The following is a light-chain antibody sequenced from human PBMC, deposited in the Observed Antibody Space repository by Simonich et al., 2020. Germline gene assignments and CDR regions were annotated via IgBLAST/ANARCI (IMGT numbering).Light chain of an antibody. CDR1: QSISSW. CDR3: QQSYSTPLT. Sequence: DIQMTQSPSTLSASVGDRVTITCRASQSISSWLAWYQQKPGKAPKLLIYKASSLESGVPSRFSRSGSGTEFTLTISSLQPDDFATYYCQQSYSTPLTFGGGTKVEIK. CDR2: KAS. J-gene: IGKJ4*01. V-gene: IGKV1-5*03.